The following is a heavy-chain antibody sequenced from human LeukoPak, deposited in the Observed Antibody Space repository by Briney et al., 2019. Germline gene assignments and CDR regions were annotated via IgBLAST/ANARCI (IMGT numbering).Heavy chain of an antibody. J-gene: IGHJ4*02. CDR3: TTGGDRRGSAWYGDY. CDR1: GFTFSSYW. CDR2: IKQDGSEK. V-gene: IGHV3-7*01. D-gene: IGHD6-19*01. Sequence: GGSLRLSCAASGFTFSSYWMSWVRQAPGKGLEWVANIKQDGSEKYYVDSVKGRFTISRDNAKNSLYLQMNSLRAEDTAVYYCTTGGDRRGSAWYGDYWGQGTLVTVSS.